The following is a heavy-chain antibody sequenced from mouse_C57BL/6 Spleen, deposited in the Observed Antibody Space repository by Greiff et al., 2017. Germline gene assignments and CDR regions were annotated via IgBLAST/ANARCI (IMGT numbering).Heavy chain of an antibody. CDR1: GYTFTSYW. D-gene: IGHD1-1*01. CDR2: IDPSDSYT. V-gene: IGHV1-69*01. CDR3: ARKESYGITRIYFDY. Sequence: QVQLQQPGAELVMPGASVKLSCKASGYTFTSYWMHWVKQRPGQGLEWIGEIDPSDSYTNYNQKFKGKSTLTVDKSSSTAYMELRSLTSEDSAVYFCARKESYGITRIYFDYWGKGTTLTVSS. J-gene: IGHJ2*01.